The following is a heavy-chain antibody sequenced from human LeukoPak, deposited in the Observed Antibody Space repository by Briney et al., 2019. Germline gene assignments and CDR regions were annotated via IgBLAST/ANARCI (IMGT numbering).Heavy chain of an antibody. CDR3: ARGYPPLGYYDSCCYLDY. J-gene: IGHJ4*02. CDR2: ISSSGSTI. Sequence: PGGSLRLSCAASGFTFSDYYMSWIRQAPGKGLEWVSYISSSGSTIYYADSVKGRFTISRDNAKNSLCLQMNSLRAEDTAVYYCARGYPPLGYYDSCCYLDYWGQGTLVTVSS. CDR1: GFTFSDYY. D-gene: IGHD3-22*01. V-gene: IGHV3-11*01.